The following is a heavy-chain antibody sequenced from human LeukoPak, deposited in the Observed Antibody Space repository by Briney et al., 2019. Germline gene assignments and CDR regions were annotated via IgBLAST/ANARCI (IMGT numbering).Heavy chain of an antibody. CDR2: ISSSSSSYI. Sequence: PGGSLRLSCAASGFTFSSYSMNWVRQAPGKGLEWVSSISSSSSSYIYYADSVKGRFTISRDNAKNSLYLQMNSLRAEDTAVYYCARVEGHDVFGGMDVWGQGITVTVSS. D-gene: IGHD3-10*02. CDR1: GFTFSSYS. V-gene: IGHV3-21*01. J-gene: IGHJ6*02. CDR3: ARVEGHDVFGGMDV.